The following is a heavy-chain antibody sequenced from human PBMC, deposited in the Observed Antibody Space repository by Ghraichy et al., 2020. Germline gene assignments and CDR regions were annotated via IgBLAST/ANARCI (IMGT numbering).Heavy chain of an antibody. CDR2: IYYVSEWYH. CDR3: ARARLSVNYYAMDV. J-gene: IGHJ6*02. D-gene: IGHD2/OR15-2a*01. CDR1: GDSVSSNSAA. V-gene: IGHV6-1*01. Sequence: SQTLSLTCVISGDSVSSNSAAWNWIRQSPSRGLEWLGRIYYVSEWYHDYALSVKSRITINPDTSKNQFSLQLKSVTLEDTAVYYCARARLSVNYYAMDVWGQGTTVAVSS.